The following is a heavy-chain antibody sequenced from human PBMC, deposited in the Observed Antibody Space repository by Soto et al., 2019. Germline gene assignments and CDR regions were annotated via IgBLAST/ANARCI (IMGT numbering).Heavy chain of an antibody. CDR3: ARGGWYNDY. D-gene: IGHD6-19*01. V-gene: IGHV4-59*01. CDR1: GGSMANNY. CDR2: IYFSGST. J-gene: IGHJ4*02. Sequence: SETLSLTCTVSGGSMANNYWSWIRQPPGKRLESIGYIYFSGSTNYNPSLKSRVTIEVDTSKNQFSLKLSSVTAADTAVYYCARGGWYNDYWGQGALVTVSS.